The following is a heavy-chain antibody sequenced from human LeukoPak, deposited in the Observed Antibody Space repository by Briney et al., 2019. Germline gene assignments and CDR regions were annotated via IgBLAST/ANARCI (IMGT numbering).Heavy chain of an antibody. J-gene: IGHJ4*02. Sequence: ASVKVSCKVSGYTLTELSMHWVRQAPGKGLEWMGGFDPEDGETIYAQKLQGRVTMTTDTSTSTAYMELRSLRSDDTAVYYCARGGQIFGVVIDYWGQGTLVTVSS. D-gene: IGHD3-3*01. CDR2: FDPEDGET. CDR1: GYTLTELS. V-gene: IGHV1-24*01. CDR3: ARGGQIFGVVIDY.